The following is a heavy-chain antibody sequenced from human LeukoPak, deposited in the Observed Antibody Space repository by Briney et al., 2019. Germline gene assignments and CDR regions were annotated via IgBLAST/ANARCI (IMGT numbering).Heavy chain of an antibody. J-gene: IGHJ4*02. D-gene: IGHD3-3*01. CDR1: GFTFSSYA. Sequence: PGGSLRLSCAASGFTFSSYAMSWARQAPGKGLEWVSGISDSDSSTYYADSVKGRFTISRDSSKNTLYLQMNSLRVEATAVDYCAKDNFWSGFAFDYWGQGTLVTVSS. CDR3: AKDNFWSGFAFDY. V-gene: IGHV3-23*01. CDR2: ISDSDSST.